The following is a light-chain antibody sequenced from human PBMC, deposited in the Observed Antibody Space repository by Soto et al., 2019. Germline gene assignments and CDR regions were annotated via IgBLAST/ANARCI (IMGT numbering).Light chain of an antibody. V-gene: IGKV1-39*01. CDR3: QQSYSTPPWT. CDR1: QSISSY. J-gene: IGKJ1*01. CDR2: AAS. Sequence: DIQMTQSPSSLSASVGDRVTITCRASQSISSYLNWYQQKPGKAPKLLIYAASSLQSGVPSRFSGSGSGTDFTLTISRLQPEDCATYYCQQSYSTPPWTFGQGTKVDIK.